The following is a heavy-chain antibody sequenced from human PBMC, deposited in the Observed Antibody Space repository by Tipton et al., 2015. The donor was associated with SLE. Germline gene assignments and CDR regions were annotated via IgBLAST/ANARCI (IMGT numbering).Heavy chain of an antibody. CDR2: INHSGST. Sequence: GLVKPSETLSLTCAVYGGSFSGYYWSWIRQPPGKGLEWIGEINHSGSTNYNPSLKSRVTISVDTSKNQFSLKLSSVTAADTAVYYCARGPVVVVPAAGWFDPWGQGTLVTVSS. J-gene: IGHJ5*02. V-gene: IGHV4-34*01. D-gene: IGHD2-2*01. CDR1: GGSFSGYY. CDR3: ARGPVVVVPAAGWFDP.